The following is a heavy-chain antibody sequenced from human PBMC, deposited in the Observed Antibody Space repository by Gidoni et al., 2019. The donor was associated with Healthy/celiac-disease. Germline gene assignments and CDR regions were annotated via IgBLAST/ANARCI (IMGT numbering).Heavy chain of an antibody. V-gene: IGHV3-30*18. CDR2: ISYDGSNK. CDR3: AKGATYYYDSSGYQKPNYYYYGMDV. CDR1: GFTFSSYG. J-gene: IGHJ6*02. Sequence: VQLVESGGGVVQPGRSLRLSCAASGFTFSSYGMPWVRQAPGKGLEWVAVISYDGSNKYYADSVKGRFTISRDNSKNTLYLQMNSLRAEDTAVYYCAKGATYYYDSSGYQKPNYYYYGMDVWGQGTTVTVSS. D-gene: IGHD3-22*01.